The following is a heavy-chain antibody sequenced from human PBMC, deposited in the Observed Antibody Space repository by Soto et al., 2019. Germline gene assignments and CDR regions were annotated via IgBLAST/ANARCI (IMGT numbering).Heavy chain of an antibody. V-gene: IGHV3-48*03. Sequence: EVQLVESGGGLVQPGGSLRLSCAASGFTFSSYEMNWVRQAPGKGLEWVSYISSSGSTIYYADSVKGRFTISRDNAKNSLYLQMNSLRAEDTAVYYCARALERGYQLLYYYYYYGMDVWGQGTTVTVSS. CDR3: ARALERGYQLLYYYYYYGMDV. CDR2: ISSSGSTI. CDR1: GFTFSSYE. D-gene: IGHD2-2*02. J-gene: IGHJ6*02.